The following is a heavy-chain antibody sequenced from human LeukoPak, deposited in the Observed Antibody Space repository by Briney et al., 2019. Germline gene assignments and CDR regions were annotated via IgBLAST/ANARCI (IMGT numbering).Heavy chain of an antibody. D-gene: IGHD5-12*01. CDR3: AKGFNGYDYYFDY. V-gene: IGHV3-23*01. J-gene: IGHJ4*02. CDR2: ISGSGDNT. CDR1: GFTFNIYA. Sequence: PGGSLRLSCAASGFTFNIYAMSWVRQVPGKGLEWVSSISGSGDNTYYADSVKGRFTISRDNSKKTLHVQMNSLRAEDTAIYFCAKGFNGYDYYFDYWGQGTPVTVSS.